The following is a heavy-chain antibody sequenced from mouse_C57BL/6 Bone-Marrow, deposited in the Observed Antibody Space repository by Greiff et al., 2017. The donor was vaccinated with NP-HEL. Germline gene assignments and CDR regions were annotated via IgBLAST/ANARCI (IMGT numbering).Heavy chain of an antibody. V-gene: IGHV1-18*01. Sequence: VQLQQSGPELVKPGASVKIPCKASGYTFTDYNMDWVKQSHGKSLEWIGDINPNNGGTIYNQKFKGKATLTVDKSSSTAYMARRSLSSEDTAVYYCASGTGTYWYFDVWGTGTTVTVSS. J-gene: IGHJ1*03. CDR1: GYTFTDYN. CDR2: INPNNGGT. CDR3: ASGTGTYWYFDV. D-gene: IGHD4-1*01.